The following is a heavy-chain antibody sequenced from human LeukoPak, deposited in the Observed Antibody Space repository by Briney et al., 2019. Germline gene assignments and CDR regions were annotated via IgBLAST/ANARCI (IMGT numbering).Heavy chain of an antibody. V-gene: IGHV3-7*03. Sequence: GGSLRLSCAASGFTFSSYWMSWVRQAPGKGLEWVANIKQDGSEKYYVDSVKGRFTISRDNAKNSLYLQMNSLRAEDTALYYCAREVVVVVAATFGWFDPWGQGTLVTVSS. CDR2: IKQDGSEK. J-gene: IGHJ5*02. D-gene: IGHD2-15*01. CDR1: GFTFSSYW. CDR3: AREVVVVVAATFGWFDP.